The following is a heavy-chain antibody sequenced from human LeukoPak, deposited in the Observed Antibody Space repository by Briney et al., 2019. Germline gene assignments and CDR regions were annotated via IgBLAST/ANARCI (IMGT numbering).Heavy chain of an antibody. CDR1: GFTFDDYA. CDR3: AKGIGTNYYYGMDV. CDR2: ISWNSGSI. D-gene: IGHD1-1*01. V-gene: IGHV3-9*01. J-gene: IGHJ6*02. Sequence: GGSLRLSCAASGFTFDDYAMHWVRQAPGKGLEWVSGISWNSGSIGYADSVKGRFTISRDNAKNSLYLQTNSLRAEDTALYYCAKGIGTNYYYGMDVWGQGTTVTVSS.